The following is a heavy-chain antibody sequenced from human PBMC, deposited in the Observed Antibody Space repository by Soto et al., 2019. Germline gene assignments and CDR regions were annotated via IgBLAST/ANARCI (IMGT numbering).Heavy chain of an antibody. CDR2: FNTYNGNT. CDR1: GYTFTSYS. V-gene: IGHV1-18*01. D-gene: IGHD4-4*01. Sequence: QVQLVQSGAEVKKPGASVKVSCKASGYTFTSYSITWVRQAPGQGLEWMGWFNTYNGNTNYAQKFQGRVTMTTDTSTSTAHMELRSLRTDDTAVYYGARAQTPTESDYWGQGTLVTVSS. J-gene: IGHJ4*02. CDR3: ARAQTPTESDY.